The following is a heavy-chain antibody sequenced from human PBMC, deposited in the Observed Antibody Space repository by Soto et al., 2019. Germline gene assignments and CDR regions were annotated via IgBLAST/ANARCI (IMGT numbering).Heavy chain of an antibody. Sequence: EVQLMESGGGLVQPGGSLRLTCAASGFTFRNYAMNWVRQSPGKGLEWVSTIVVSGDTTYYADSVKGRFTISRDDSKNMLYLQMNSLRAEDTAVYYCARTLHFDSWGQGTLVTVSS. CDR3: ARTLHFDS. CDR2: IVVSGDTT. CDR1: GFTFRNYA. J-gene: IGHJ4*02. V-gene: IGHV3-23*01.